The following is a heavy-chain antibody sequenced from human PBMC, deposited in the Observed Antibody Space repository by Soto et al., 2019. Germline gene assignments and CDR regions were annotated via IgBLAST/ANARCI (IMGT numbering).Heavy chain of an antibody. V-gene: IGHV1-46*01. CDR3: ARDPVVGTTTRSQLDF. CDR1: GYTFSHSY. Sequence: ASVKVSCKASGYTFSHSYMHWVRQAPGQGLEWMGLIDASGGDTTYAQKFRGRLTMTRDTSTSTVYMELNSLTSEDTAVYYCARDPVVGTTTRSQLDFWAHGTLVPVSS. D-gene: IGHD1-26*01. CDR2: IDASGGDT. J-gene: IGHJ4*01.